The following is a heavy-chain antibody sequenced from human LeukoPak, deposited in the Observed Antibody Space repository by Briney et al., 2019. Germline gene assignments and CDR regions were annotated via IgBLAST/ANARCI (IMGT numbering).Heavy chain of an antibody. CDR1: GYTFTSYD. V-gene: IGHV1-8*03. D-gene: IGHD2-15*01. CDR3: ARVVVAATVWYFDL. Sequence: ASVKVSCKASGYTFTSYDINWVRQANGQGLEWMGWMNPNSGNTGYAQKFQGRVTITRNTSISTAYMELSSLRSEDTAVYYCARVVVAATVWYFDLWGRGTLVTVSS. CDR2: MNPNSGNT. J-gene: IGHJ2*01.